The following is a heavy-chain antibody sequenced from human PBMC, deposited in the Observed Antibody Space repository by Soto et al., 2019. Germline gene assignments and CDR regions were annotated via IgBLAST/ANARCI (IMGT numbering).Heavy chain of an antibody. V-gene: IGHV1-8*02. CDR2: MNPITGNA. D-gene: IGHD1-26*01. CDR1: GGTFSSYA. J-gene: IGHJ4*02. Sequence: ASVKVSCKASGGTFSSYAISWVRQAPGQGLEWMGWMNPITGNAGYAQKFQGRVTMTRNTSIATAYMELSSLRSEDTAVYYCARRKERSGPHYFDSWGQGSLVTVSS. CDR3: ARRKERSGPHYFDS.